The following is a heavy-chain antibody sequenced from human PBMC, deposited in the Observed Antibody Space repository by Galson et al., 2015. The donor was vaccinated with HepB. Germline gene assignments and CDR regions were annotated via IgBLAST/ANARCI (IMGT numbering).Heavy chain of an antibody. J-gene: IGHJ4*02. D-gene: IGHD6-19*01. Sequence: LRLSCAASGFIFSTYAMSWVRQTPGKGLELVPAISGSGANTYYADSVKGRFTISRDNSKHTLYLQMNRLRAEDTSVYYCAKGRQWLVQATFTPYDSWGQGTQVTVSS. CDR2: ISGSGANT. CDR1: GFIFSTYA. V-gene: IGHV3-23*01. CDR3: AKGRQWLVQATFTPYDS.